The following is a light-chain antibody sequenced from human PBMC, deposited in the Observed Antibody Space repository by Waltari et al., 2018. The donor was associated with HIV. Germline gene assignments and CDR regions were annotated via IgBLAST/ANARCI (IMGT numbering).Light chain of an antibody. J-gene: IGLJ2*01. Sequence: QSVLTQPPSASGTPGQRVTISCSGSSSNIGSHSVNWYQQLPGTAPKLLIYTNDQRPSGVPDRFSGSKSGTSASLAITGLQSKDEADYYCAAWDDSLIGMIFGGGTKLTVL. CDR1: SSNIGSHS. CDR3: AAWDDSLIGMI. CDR2: TND. V-gene: IGLV1-44*01.